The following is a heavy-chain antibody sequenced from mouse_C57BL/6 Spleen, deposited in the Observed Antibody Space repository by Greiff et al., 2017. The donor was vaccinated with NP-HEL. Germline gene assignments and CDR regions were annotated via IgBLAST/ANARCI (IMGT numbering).Heavy chain of an antibody. Sequence: QVQLQQPGAELVMPGASVKLSCKASGYTFTSYWMHWVKQRPGQGLEWIGEIDPSDSYTNYNQKFKGKSTLTVDKSSSTAYMQLSSLTSEDSAVYYCARSDDGYYNYAMDYWGQRTSVTVSS. J-gene: IGHJ4*01. V-gene: IGHV1-69*01. CDR3: ARSDDGYYNYAMDY. CDR2: IDPSDSYT. CDR1: GYTFTSYW. D-gene: IGHD2-3*01.